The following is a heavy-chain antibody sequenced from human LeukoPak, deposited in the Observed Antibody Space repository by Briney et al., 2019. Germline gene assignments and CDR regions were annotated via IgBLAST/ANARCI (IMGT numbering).Heavy chain of an antibody. J-gene: IGHJ4*02. CDR3: AGLSMVRGRGFDY. CDR1: GFTFSSYA. CDR2: ISGSGGST. V-gene: IGHV3-23*01. Sequence: QSGGSLRLSCAASGFTFSSYAMSWVRQAPGKGLEWVSAISGSGGSTYYADSVKGRFTISRDNSKNTLYLQMNSLRAEDTAVYYCAGLSMVRGRGFDYWGQGTLVTVSS. D-gene: IGHD3-10*01.